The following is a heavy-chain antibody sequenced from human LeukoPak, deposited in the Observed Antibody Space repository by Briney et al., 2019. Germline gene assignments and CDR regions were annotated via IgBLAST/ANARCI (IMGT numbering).Heavy chain of an antibody. CDR1: GGSFSGYY. CDR3: ARGPQGTWIQLWKFDY. J-gene: IGHJ4*02. Sequence: PSETLSLTYAAYGGSFSGYYWSWIRQPPGKGLEWIGEINHSGSTNYNPSLKSRVTISVDTSKNQFSLKLSSVTAADTAVYYCARGPQGTWIQLWKFDYWGQGTLVTVSS. D-gene: IGHD5-18*01. CDR2: INHSGST. V-gene: IGHV4-34*01.